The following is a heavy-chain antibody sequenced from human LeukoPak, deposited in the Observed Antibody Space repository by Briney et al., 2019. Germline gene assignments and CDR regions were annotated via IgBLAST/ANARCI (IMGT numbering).Heavy chain of an antibody. V-gene: IGHV1-18*01. D-gene: IGHD3-22*01. Sequence: GASVKVSCKASGYTFTSYGISWVLQAPGQGLEWMGWISAYNGNTNYAQKLQGRVTMTTDTSTSTAYMELRSLRSDDTAVYYCARYYYDSSGYYYVPPVVDYWGQGPWSPSPQ. CDR2: ISAYNGNT. J-gene: IGHJ4*02. CDR1: GYTFTSYG. CDR3: ARYYYDSSGYYYVPPVVDY.